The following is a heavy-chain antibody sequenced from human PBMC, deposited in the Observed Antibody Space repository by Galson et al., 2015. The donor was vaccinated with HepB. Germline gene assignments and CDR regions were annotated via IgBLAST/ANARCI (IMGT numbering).Heavy chain of an antibody. CDR2: ISTYAGNT. V-gene: IGHV1-18*04. CDR3: ARGECSSTSCYTPLDY. Sequence: SVKVSCKASGYTFTTYGISCVRQAPGQGPEWMGWISTYAGNTNYAQKFQGRVTMTTDTSTSTAYMELRRLGSDDTAVYYCARGECSSTSCYTPLDYWGQGTLVTVSS. D-gene: IGHD2-2*02. J-gene: IGHJ4*02. CDR1: GYTFTTYG.